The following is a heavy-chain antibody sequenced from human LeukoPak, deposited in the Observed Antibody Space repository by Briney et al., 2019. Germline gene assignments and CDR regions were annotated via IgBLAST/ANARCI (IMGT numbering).Heavy chain of an antibody. D-gene: IGHD6-13*01. CDR2: IYYSGST. Sequence: SETLSLTCTVPGGSISSSSYYWGWIRQPPGKGLGWIGSIYYSGSTYYNPALRSRVTISVDTSKNQFSLKLSSVTAADTAVYYCAYSSSWYRFDYWGQGTLVTVSS. CDR3: AYSSSWYRFDY. J-gene: IGHJ4*02. V-gene: IGHV4-39*01. CDR1: GGSISSSSYY.